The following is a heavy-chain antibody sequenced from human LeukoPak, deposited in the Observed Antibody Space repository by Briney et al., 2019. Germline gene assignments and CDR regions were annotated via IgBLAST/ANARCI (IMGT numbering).Heavy chain of an antibody. J-gene: IGHJ3*02. V-gene: IGHV3-30-3*01. Sequence: PGTSLRLSCAASGFPFSNYAMHWVRQAPGKGLAWVALISYEGSNKYYADSVKGRFTISRDNSKNTLSLQMNSLRAEDTAVYYCAKAPYSGSDPDAFDIWGQGTMVTVSS. D-gene: IGHD1-26*01. CDR2: ISYEGSNK. CDR3: AKAPYSGSDPDAFDI. CDR1: GFPFSNYA.